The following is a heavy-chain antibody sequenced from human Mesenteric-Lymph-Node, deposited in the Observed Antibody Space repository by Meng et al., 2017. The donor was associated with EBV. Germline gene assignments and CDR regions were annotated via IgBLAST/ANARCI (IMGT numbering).Heavy chain of an antibody. CDR2: YSSGNT. D-gene: IGHD1-1*01. V-gene: IGHV4-30-4*01. Sequence: QLQESGPGLVKPSPTLSPTCAVSGGSISGSPYYWSWIRQSPGKGLEWIGYSSGNTYYNPSLKSRVSISLDTSKNQFFLKLTSVTAADTAVYYCARGNYNFGQNFDYWGQGTLVTVSS. CDR1: GGSISGSPYY. CDR3: ARGNYNFGQNFDY. J-gene: IGHJ4*02.